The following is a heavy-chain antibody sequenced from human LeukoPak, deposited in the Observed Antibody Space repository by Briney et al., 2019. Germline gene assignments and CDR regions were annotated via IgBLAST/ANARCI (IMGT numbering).Heavy chain of an antibody. CDR3: ARRSPEGSSCYDY. CDR1: GGTFTSYA. D-gene: IGHD6-6*01. Sequence: SVKVSCKASGGTFTSYAIRWVPQAPGQGLEWMGGIIPIFGTANYAQKFQGRVTITTDESTSTAYMELSSLRSEDTAVYYCARRSPEGSSCYDYWGQGTLVTVSS. CDR2: IIPIFGTA. J-gene: IGHJ4*02. V-gene: IGHV1-69*05.